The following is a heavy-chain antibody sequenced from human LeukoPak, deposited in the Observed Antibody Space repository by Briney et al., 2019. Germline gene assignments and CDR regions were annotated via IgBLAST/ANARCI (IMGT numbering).Heavy chain of an antibody. D-gene: IGHD7-27*01. CDR2: IYPGDSDT. Sequence: GESLWISCKGPGYIFTSYWIGWVRQMPGKGLEWMGIIYPGDSDTTYSPSFQGQVTISADKSISTAYLQWSSLKASDTAMYYCARRFNWGTFDYWGQGTLVTVSS. J-gene: IGHJ4*02. V-gene: IGHV5-51*01. CDR1: GYIFTSYW. CDR3: ARRFNWGTFDY.